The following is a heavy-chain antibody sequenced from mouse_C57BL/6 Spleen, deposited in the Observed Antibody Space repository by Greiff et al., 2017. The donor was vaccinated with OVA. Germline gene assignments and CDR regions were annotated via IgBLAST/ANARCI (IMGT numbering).Heavy chain of an antibody. D-gene: IGHD2-3*01. Sequence: VQLQQSGPGLVQPSQSLSITCTVSGFSLTSYGVHWVRQSPGKGLEWLGVIWSGGSTDYNAAFISRLSISKDNSKSQVFFKMNSLQADDTAIYDCARNLGDGYYDYAMDYWGQGTSVTVSS. J-gene: IGHJ4*01. CDR3: ARNLGDGYYDYAMDY. CDR2: IWSGGST. CDR1: GFSLTSYG. V-gene: IGHV2-2*01.